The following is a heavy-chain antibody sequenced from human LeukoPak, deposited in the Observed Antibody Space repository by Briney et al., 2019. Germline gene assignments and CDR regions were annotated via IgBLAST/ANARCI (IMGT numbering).Heavy chain of an antibody. CDR3: ATHPPRVCTGGSCSDY. J-gene: IGHJ4*02. CDR2: IHYSGST. D-gene: IGHD2-15*01. Sequence: PSETLSLTCAVYGGSFSGYYWSWIRQPPGKGLEWIGYIHYSGSTNYTPSLKSRVTISLDTSKNQFSLKLTSVTAADTAVYYCATHPPRVCTGGSCSDYWGQGTLVTVSS. CDR1: GGSFSGYY. V-gene: IGHV4-59*01.